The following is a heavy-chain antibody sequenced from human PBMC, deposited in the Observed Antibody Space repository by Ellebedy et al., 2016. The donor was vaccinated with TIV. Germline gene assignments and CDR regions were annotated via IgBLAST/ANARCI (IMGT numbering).Heavy chain of an antibody. Sequence: PGGSLRLSCAASGFTFSNYWMTWVRQAPGKGPECVANIKQDGSEKYYVESVKGRFTISRDNAKNSLYLQMNSLRAEDTAVYFCARSRGVSYWGQGTLVTVSS. CDR3: ARSRGVSY. V-gene: IGHV3-7*03. CDR1: GFTFSNYW. CDR2: IKQDGSEK. J-gene: IGHJ4*02. D-gene: IGHD2-8*01.